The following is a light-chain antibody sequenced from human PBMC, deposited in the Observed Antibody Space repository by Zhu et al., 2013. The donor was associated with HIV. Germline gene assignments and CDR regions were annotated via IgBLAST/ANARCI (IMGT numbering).Light chain of an antibody. J-gene: IGLJ2*01. CDR3: SSYKTNTNHIL. V-gene: IGLV2-14*01. CDR2: EVR. Sequence: QSALTQPASVSGSPGQSITISCTGTSSDVGDYNYVSWFQQHPGKAPKLMIYEVRNRPSGVSDRFSGSKSGNTATLTISGLHLEDEADYYCSSYKTNTNHILFGGGTKLTVL. CDR1: SSDVGDYNY.